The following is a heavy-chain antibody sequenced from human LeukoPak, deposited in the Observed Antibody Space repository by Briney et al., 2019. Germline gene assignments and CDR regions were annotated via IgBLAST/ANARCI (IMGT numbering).Heavy chain of an antibody. CDR3: ARERHLDV. Sequence: GGSLRLSCAASGFTFSSYWMTWVRQAPGKGLEWVANVNHDGSEKRYVDSVKGRSTISRDNAKNSLYLQMNSLRAEDTAVYYCARERHLDVWGQGTTVTVSS. CDR2: VNHDGSEK. V-gene: IGHV3-7*01. CDR1: GFTFSSYW. J-gene: IGHJ6*02.